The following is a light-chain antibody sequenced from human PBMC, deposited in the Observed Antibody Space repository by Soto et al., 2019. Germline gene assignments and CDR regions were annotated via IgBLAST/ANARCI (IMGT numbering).Light chain of an antibody. J-gene: IGKJ5*01. V-gene: IGKV3-20*01. CDR2: GAS. Sequence: EIVLTQSPGTLSLSPGERATLSYRASQSISSNYLAWYQQKPGQAPRLLIYGASSRATGIPDRFSGSGSGTDFTLTISRLEPEDFAVYYCQQYGSSPITFGQGTRLEIK. CDR3: QQYGSSPIT. CDR1: QSISSNY.